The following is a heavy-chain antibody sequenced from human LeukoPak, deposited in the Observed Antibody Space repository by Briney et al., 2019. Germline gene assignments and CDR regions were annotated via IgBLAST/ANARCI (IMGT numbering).Heavy chain of an antibody. J-gene: IGHJ4*02. Sequence: PSETLSLTCTVSGVSISSYFWTWIRQPPGKGLEWIGYIYYTGSTNYNPSLKSRVTISVDTSKNQFSLKLSSVTAADTAVYYCARGHDYGDLLDHWGQGTLVTVSS. CDR3: ARGHDYGDLLDH. V-gene: IGHV4-59*01. CDR1: GVSISSYF. D-gene: IGHD4-17*01. CDR2: IYYTGST.